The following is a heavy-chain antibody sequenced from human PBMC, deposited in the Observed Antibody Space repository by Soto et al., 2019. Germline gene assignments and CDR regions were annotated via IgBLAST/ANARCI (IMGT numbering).Heavy chain of an antibody. Sequence: QVQLVQSGAEVKKPGSSVKVSCKASGGTFSSYAISWVRQAPGQGLEWMGGIIPIFGTANYAQKFQGRVTITADESTSTAYMELSSLRSEDTAVYYCAREKGYCGGDCYAGMDVWGQGTTVTVS. CDR1: GGTFSSYA. CDR2: IIPIFGTA. D-gene: IGHD2-21*02. V-gene: IGHV1-69*01. J-gene: IGHJ6*02. CDR3: AREKGYCGGDCYAGMDV.